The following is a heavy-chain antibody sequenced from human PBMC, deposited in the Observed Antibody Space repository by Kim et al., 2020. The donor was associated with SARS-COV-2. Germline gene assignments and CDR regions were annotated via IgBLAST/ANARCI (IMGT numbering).Heavy chain of an antibody. D-gene: IGHD3-22*01. V-gene: IGHV4-39*01. CDR3: ARQGGAITMIVVVMEGFDY. J-gene: IGHJ4*02. Sequence: RVTISVDTSKNQFSLKLSSVTAADTAVYYCARQGGAITMIVVVMEGFDYWGQGTLVTVSS.